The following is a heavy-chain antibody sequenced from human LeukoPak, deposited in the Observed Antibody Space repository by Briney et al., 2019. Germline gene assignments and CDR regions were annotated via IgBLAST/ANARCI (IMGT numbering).Heavy chain of an antibody. J-gene: IGHJ6*04. D-gene: IGHD5-12*01. CDR2: IRSKAYGGTT. V-gene: IGHV3-49*04. CDR1: GFTFGDYA. CDR3: TSGPSGYLYYYYGMDV. Sequence: GGSLRLSCTASGFTFGDYAMSWVRQAPGRGLEWVGFIRSKAYGGTTEYAASVKGRFTISRDDSKSIAYLQMNSLKTEDTAVHYCTSGPSGYLYYYYGMDVWGKGTTVTVSS.